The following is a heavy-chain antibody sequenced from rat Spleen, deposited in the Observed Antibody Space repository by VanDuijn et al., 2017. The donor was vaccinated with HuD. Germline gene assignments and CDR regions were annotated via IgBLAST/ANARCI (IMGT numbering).Heavy chain of an antibody. J-gene: IGHJ3*01. V-gene: IGHV5-20*01. Sequence: EVQLVESGGGLVQPGRSMKLSCAASGFTFSDFYMAWVRQAPTKGLEWVATISYDGSKTYYRDSVKGRFFFSRDNARNTLYLQMDSLRSEDTATYYCTTDQGAGWFAYWGQGTLVTVSS. CDR1: GFTFSDFY. CDR2: ISYDGSKT. CDR3: TTDQGAGWFAY. D-gene: IGHD5-1*01.